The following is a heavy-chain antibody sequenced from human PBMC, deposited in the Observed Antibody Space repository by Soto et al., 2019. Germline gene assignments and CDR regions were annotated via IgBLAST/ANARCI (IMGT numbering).Heavy chain of an antibody. CDR1: GYTFTSYA. CDR3: ARLSGYDSRRGYRSWGRLDACDS. Sequence: ASVKVSCKASGYTFTSYAMHWVRQAPGQRLEWIGWINAGNGNTKYSQKFQGRVTITSDTSGSIAYMELSSLRSEDTAEYYCARLSGYDSRRGYRSWGRLDACDSRGQVTMVTFSS. V-gene: IGHV1-3*01. D-gene: IGHD3-3*01. CDR2: INAGNGNT. J-gene: IGHJ3*02.